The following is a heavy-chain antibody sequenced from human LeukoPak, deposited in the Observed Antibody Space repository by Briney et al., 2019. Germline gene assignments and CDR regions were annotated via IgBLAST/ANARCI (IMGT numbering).Heavy chain of an antibody. Sequence: SETLSLTCTVSGGSISSYYWSWLRQPPGKGLEWLGYIYYSGSTNYNPSLKSRVTISVDTSKNQFSLKLSSVTAADTAVYYCARDREYYYDSSGYYSRDAFDIWGQGTMVTVSS. D-gene: IGHD3-22*01. CDR1: GGSISSYY. V-gene: IGHV4-59*01. J-gene: IGHJ3*02. CDR3: ARDREYYYDSSGYYSRDAFDI. CDR2: IYYSGST.